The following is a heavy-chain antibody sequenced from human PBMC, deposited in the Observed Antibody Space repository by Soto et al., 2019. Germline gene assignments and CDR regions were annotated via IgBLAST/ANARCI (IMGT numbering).Heavy chain of an antibody. V-gene: IGHV3-11*01. CDR1: GFIFSDYY. D-gene: IGHD2-15*01. Sequence: XGSLRLSGAASGFIFSDYYMSWIRQAPGKGLEWISYISSSDNIIYYADSVKGRFTISRDNAKNSLYLQMNSLRAEDTAVYYCAVGSCSGGSCYFDYWGQGTLVTVSS. CDR2: ISSSDNII. CDR3: AVGSCSGGSCYFDY. J-gene: IGHJ4*02.